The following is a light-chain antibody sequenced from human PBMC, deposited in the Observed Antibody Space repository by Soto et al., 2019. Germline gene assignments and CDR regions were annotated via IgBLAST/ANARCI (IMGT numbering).Light chain of an antibody. CDR1: QNIINY. J-gene: IGKJ1*01. CDR3: QQSYSSPWT. CDR2: AAS. V-gene: IGKV1-39*01. Sequence: MHITQSPSSLSASVRDRVTITCRASQNIINYLNWYQQKPGRAPKILIYAASNLQSGVPSRFSGGGSGTDFTLTITSLQPEDFATYYCQQSYSSPWTFGQGTKVDIK.